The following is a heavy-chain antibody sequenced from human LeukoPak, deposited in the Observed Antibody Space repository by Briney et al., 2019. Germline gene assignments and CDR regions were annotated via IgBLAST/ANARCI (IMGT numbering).Heavy chain of an antibody. CDR3: AELGITMIGGV. CDR1: GFSFSSYA. J-gene: IGHJ6*04. CDR2: ISSSGSYI. Sequence: PGGSLRLSCAASGFSFSSYAMNWVRQAPGKGLEWVLSISSSGSYIYYADSVKGRFTISRDNAENSLYLLMNSLRGDDTAVYYCAELGITMIGGVWGKGTTVTISS. V-gene: IGHV3-21*01. D-gene: IGHD3-10*02.